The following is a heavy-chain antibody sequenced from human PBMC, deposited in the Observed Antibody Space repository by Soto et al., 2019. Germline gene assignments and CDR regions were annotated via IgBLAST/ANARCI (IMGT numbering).Heavy chain of an antibody. Sequence: SETLSLTCAVSGGSISSSNWWSWVRQPPGKGLEWIGEIYHSGSTNYNPSLKSRVTISVDKSKNQFSLKLSSVTAADTAVYYCARLAHYYDSSGYSNYFDYWGQGTLVTVSS. V-gene: IGHV4-4*02. CDR3: ARLAHYYDSSGYSNYFDY. J-gene: IGHJ4*02. D-gene: IGHD3-22*01. CDR1: GGSISSSNW. CDR2: IYHSGST.